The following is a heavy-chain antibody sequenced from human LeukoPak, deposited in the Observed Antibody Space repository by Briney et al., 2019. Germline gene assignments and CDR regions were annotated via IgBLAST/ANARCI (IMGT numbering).Heavy chain of an antibody. D-gene: IGHD3-10*01. J-gene: IGHJ5*02. CDR1: GFTSSSYA. CDR2: ISGSGGST. V-gene: IGHV3-23*01. CDR3: AKDKLLWFGELLSAENWFDP. Sequence: GGSLRLSCAASGFTSSSYAMSWVCQAPGKGLEWVSAISGSGGSTYYADSVKGRFTISRDNSKNTLYLQMNSLRAEDTAVYYCAKDKLLWFGELLSAENWFDPWGQGTLVTVSS.